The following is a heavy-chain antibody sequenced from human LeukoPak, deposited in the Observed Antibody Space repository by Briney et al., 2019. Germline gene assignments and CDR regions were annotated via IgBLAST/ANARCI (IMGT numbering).Heavy chain of an antibody. Sequence: GGSLRLSCAASGFTFSSYEMNWVRQAPGKGLEWVSYISSSGSTIYYADSVKGRFTISRDNAKNSLYLQMNSLRAEDTAVYYCAVNRYSSGWYAFDYWGQGTLVTVSS. CDR2: ISSSGSTI. V-gene: IGHV3-48*03. CDR3: AVNRYSSGWYAFDY. D-gene: IGHD6-19*01. J-gene: IGHJ4*02. CDR1: GFTFSSYE.